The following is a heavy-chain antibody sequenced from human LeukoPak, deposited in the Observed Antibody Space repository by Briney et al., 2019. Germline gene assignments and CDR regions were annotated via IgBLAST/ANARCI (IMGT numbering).Heavy chain of an antibody. Sequence: SETLSLTCTVSGXSISSYYWSWIRQPPGKGLEWIGYIYYSGSTNYNPSLKSRVTISVDTSKNQFSLKLSSVTAADTAVYYCARGRRGYYFDYWGQGTLVTVSS. CDR2: IYYSGST. D-gene: IGHD3-22*01. V-gene: IGHV4-59*01. CDR1: GXSISSYY. J-gene: IGHJ4*02. CDR3: ARGRRGYYFDY.